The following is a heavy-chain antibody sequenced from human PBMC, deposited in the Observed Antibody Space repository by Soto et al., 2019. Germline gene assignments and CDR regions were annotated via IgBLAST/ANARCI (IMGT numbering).Heavy chain of an antibody. J-gene: IGHJ3*02. V-gene: IGHV3-23*01. CDR2: ISGSGGST. CDR3: AKAKASYCSGGSCYRGAFDI. CDR1: GFTFSSYA. Sequence: EVQLLESGGGLVQPGGSLRLSCAASGFTFSSYAMSWVRQAPGMGLEWVSAISGSGGSTYYADSVKGRFTISRDNSKNTLYLQMNSLRAEDTAVYYCAKAKASYCSGGSCYRGAFDIWGQGTMVTVSS. D-gene: IGHD2-15*01.